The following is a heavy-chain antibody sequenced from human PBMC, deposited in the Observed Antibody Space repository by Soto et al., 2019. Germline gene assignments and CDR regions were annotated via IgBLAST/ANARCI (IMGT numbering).Heavy chain of an antibody. Sequence: GGSLRLSCAASGFTFSDYDFHWVRQAPGKGLEWVSAIGTVRNTDYADSVKGRFIISREDAKNTLYLQMNSLRDYDTAVYYCAKSQIAATGQNRFDPWGQGALVTVSS. CDR3: AKSQIAATGQNRFDP. CDR2: IGTVRNT. D-gene: IGHD6-13*01. CDR1: GFTFSDYD. V-gene: IGHV3-13*01. J-gene: IGHJ5*02.